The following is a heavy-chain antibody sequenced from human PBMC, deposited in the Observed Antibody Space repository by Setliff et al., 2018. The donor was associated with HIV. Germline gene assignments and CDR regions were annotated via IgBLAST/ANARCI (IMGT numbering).Heavy chain of an antibody. D-gene: IGHD3-9*01. CDR2: ISAYNGNT. CDR1: GYTFSSFG. J-gene: IGHJ4*02. V-gene: IGHV1-18*01. CDR3: AGVISQFSDWQKDYFQY. Sequence: ASVKVSCKASGYTFSSFGISWVRQAPGQGLEWMGWISAYNGNTKSAQNPQGRVTMTTDTSTSTAHMELRSLRSDDTAVYYCAGVISQFSDWQKDYFQYWGQGTLVTVPQ.